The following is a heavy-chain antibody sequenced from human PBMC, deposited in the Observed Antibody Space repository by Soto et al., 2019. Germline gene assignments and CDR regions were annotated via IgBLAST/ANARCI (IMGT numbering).Heavy chain of an antibody. D-gene: IGHD6-25*01. J-gene: IGHJ5*01. CDR2: IIPILGIA. CDR1: GGTFSSYT. V-gene: IGHV1-69*02. CDR3: ASSSGHSSGFDP. Sequence: QVQLVQSGAEVKKPGSSVKVSCKASGGTFSSYTISWVRQAPGQVFEWMGRIIPILGIANYAQKFQGRVTITAEKSTSTAYMELSSLRCEDTAVYYCASSSGHSSGFDPWGQGTLVTVSS.